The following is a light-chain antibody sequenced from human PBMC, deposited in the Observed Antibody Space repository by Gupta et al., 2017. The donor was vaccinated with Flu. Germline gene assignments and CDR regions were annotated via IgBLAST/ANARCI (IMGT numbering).Light chain of an antibody. CDR1: QSVGTY. Sequence: EIVLTQSPATLSLSPGERATLSCRASQSVGTYSAWYQQKPGQTPRLLVYDASNRATGIPARFSGSGSGTDFTLTISSLEPEDFAVYYCQKRSNWPPYTFGQGTRLEI. J-gene: IGKJ2*01. CDR2: DAS. CDR3: QKRSNWPPYT. V-gene: IGKV3-11*01.